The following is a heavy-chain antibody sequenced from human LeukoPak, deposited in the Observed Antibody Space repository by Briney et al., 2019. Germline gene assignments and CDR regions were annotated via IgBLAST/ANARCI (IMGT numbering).Heavy chain of an antibody. Sequence: GGSLRLSCAASGFTFSSSWMSWVRQAPGKGLEWVANIKQDGSEKYYVDSVKGRFTISRDNAKNSLYLQMNSLRAEDTAVYYCARALIGYDYFDYWGQGTLVTVSS. CDR2: IKQDGSEK. CDR1: GFTFSSSW. D-gene: IGHD5-12*01. CDR3: ARALIGYDYFDY. J-gene: IGHJ4*02. V-gene: IGHV3-7*01.